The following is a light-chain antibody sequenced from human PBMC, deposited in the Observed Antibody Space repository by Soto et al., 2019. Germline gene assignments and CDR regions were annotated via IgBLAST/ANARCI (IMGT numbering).Light chain of an antibody. CDR2: AAS. Sequence: DIQMTQSPSSLSASVGDRVTITCRASQDIRNDLDWYQQIPGKGPKRLISAASSLQSGVPSRFSGGGSATEFTLTISSLQPEDFATYYCLQHKSYPYTFGRGTNLEIK. CDR3: LQHKSYPYT. J-gene: IGKJ2*01. V-gene: IGKV1-17*01. CDR1: QDIRND.